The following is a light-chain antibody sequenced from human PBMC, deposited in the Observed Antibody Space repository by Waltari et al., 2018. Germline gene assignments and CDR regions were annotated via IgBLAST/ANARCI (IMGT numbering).Light chain of an antibody. CDR1: ESVPANY. V-gene: IGKV3-20*01. Sequence: EIVLTQSPGTLSLSPGERATLSCRATESVPANYLAWYQQKPGQAPRLLISGASSRATGIPDRFSGRGSGTDFTLTIARLEPEDFALYYCQQYGETPWTFGQGTKVDIK. CDR2: GAS. CDR3: QQYGETPWT. J-gene: IGKJ1*01.